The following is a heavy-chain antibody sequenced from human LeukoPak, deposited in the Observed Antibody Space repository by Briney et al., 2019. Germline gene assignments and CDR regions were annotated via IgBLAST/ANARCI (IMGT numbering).Heavy chain of an antibody. CDR3: VRTSRSSSTDS. Sequence: GSRRLSCAASGFTFNNYWMSWVRQAPGKGLEWVANIKQDGSVKNYVDYMEGRFTISRDNAKNSLYLQMNGLRAEDTAVYYCVRTSRSSSTDSWGQGTLVTVSS. CDR1: GFTFNNYW. CDR2: IKQDGSVK. D-gene: IGHD6-6*01. J-gene: IGHJ5*01. V-gene: IGHV3-7*01.